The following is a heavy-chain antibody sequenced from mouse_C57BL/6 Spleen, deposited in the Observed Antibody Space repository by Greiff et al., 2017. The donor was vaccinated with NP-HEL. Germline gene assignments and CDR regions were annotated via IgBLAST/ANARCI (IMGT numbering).Heavy chain of an antibody. CDR1: GFTFSSYT. V-gene: IGHV5-9*01. CDR2: ISGGGGNT. J-gene: IGHJ4*01. D-gene: IGHD1-1*01. CDR3: ARHLLRNYYAMDY. Sequence: EVKLMESGGGLVKPGGSLKLSCAASGFTFSSYTMSWVRQTPEKRLEWVATISGGGGNTYYPDSVKGRFTISRDNAKNTLYLQMSSLRSEDTALYYCARHLLRNYYAMDYWGQGTSVTVSS.